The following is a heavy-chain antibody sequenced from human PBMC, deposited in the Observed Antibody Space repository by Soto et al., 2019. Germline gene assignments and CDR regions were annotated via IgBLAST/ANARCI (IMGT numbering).Heavy chain of an antibody. CDR3: AHGESAVLRFLEWSPHDAFDI. J-gene: IGHJ3*02. V-gene: IGHV3-11*01. CDR1: GFTFSDYY. D-gene: IGHD3-3*01. Sequence: GGSLRLSCAASGFTFSDYYMSWIRQAPGKGLEWVSYISSSGSTIYYADSVKGRFTISRDNAKNSLYLQMNSLRAEDTAVYYRAHGESAVLRFLEWSPHDAFDIWGQGTMVTVSS. CDR2: ISSSGSTI.